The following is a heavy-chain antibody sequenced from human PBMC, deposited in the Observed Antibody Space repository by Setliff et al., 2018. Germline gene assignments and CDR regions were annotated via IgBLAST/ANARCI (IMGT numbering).Heavy chain of an antibody. CDR2: IHYRGTT. J-gene: IGHJ4*02. Sequence: SETLSLTCTVSGASINSGTYYWAWIRQPPGKGLEWIGRIHYRGTTYSNVSLASRLTISVDTSKNQFSLQLTSVTAADTAVYYCARTGTYRYFDSWGQGTRVTVSS. D-gene: IGHD1-1*01. CDR1: GASINSGTYY. CDR3: ARTGTYRYFDS. V-gene: IGHV4-39*01.